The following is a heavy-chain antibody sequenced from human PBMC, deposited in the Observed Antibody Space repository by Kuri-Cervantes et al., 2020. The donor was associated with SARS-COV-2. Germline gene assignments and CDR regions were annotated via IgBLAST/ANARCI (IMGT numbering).Heavy chain of an antibody. CDR2: IYYSVTT. CDR3: ARARSYRRPFDY. V-gene: IGHV4-30-4*01. D-gene: IGHD1-26*01. J-gene: IGHJ4*02. CDR1: GGSISSGDYY. Sequence: LRLSCTVSGGSISSGDYYWSWIRQPPGKGLEWIGYIYYSVTTYYNPSLNSRITISVDTSKHQFSLKLSSVTAADTAIYYCARARSYRRPFDYWGQGTLVTVSS.